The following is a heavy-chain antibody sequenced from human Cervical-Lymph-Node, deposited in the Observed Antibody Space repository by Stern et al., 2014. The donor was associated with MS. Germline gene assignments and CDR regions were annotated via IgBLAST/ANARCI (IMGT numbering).Heavy chain of an antibody. D-gene: IGHD3-22*01. J-gene: IGHJ4*02. CDR2: IYSRGST. CDR1: GGSISNYY. CDR3: ARVLYRVGYYDCGFDY. Sequence: QVQLQESGPGLVKPSETLSLTCTVSGGSISNYYWSWIRQPAGQGLEWIGRIYSRGSTNYNPSLNGRSPMSVDTSNNPSSLRLRSVTAADTAVYYCARVLYRVGYYDCGFDYWGQGTLVTVSS. V-gene: IGHV4-4*07.